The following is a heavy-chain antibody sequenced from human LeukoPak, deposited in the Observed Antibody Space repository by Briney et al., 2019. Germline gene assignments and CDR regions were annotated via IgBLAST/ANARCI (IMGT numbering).Heavy chain of an antibody. J-gene: IGHJ3*02. Sequence: GGSLRLSCTASGFTFGDYAMSWVRQAPGKGLEWVGFIRSKAYGGTTEYAASVKGRFTISRDNSKNTLYLQMGSLRAEDMAVYYCARSEAFDPADAFDIWGQGTMVTVSS. CDR1: GFTFGDYA. D-gene: IGHD3-9*01. CDR2: IRSKAYGGTT. V-gene: IGHV3-49*04. CDR3: ARSEAFDPADAFDI.